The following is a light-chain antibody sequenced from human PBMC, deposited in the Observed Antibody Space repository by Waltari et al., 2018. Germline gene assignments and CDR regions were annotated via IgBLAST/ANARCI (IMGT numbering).Light chain of an antibody. CDR3: QHYDTSPWA. V-gene: IGKV3-20*01. CDR2: GAS. J-gene: IGKJ1*01. Sequence: DMVLTQSPGTLSLSPGERATLSCRASQTVSSNKLAWYQQKPGQAPRLLMSGASTRAAGVPERFSGSGSGTDFTLTISRLEPEDFAVYSCQHYDTSPWAFGQGTKVEVK. CDR1: QTVSSNK.